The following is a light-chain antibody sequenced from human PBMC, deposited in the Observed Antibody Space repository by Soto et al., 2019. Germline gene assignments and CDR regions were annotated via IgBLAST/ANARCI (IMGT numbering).Light chain of an antibody. CDR1: SSNIGAGYD. CDR3: QSYDSSLSVV. V-gene: IGLV1-40*01. CDR2: VNI. Sequence: QSVLTQPPSVSGAPGQRVTISCTGSSSNIGAGYDVHWYQQLPGTAPKLLIYVNINRPSGVPDRFSGSKSGTSASLAITGLQAEDEADYYCQSYDSSLSVVFGGGIKLTVL. J-gene: IGLJ2*01.